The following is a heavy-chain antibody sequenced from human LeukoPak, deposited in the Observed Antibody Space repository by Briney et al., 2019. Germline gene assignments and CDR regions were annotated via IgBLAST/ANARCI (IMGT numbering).Heavy chain of an antibody. V-gene: IGHV1-46*01. CDR2: INPSGGST. Sequence: EASVKVSCTASGYTFTSYYMHWVRQAPGQGLEWMGIINPSGGSTNYAQKFQGRVTMTRDTSTSTVYMELSGLRSEETALYYCASLPAATGAHAFDIWGQGTMVIVSS. CDR1: GYTFTSYY. D-gene: IGHD2-2*01. J-gene: IGHJ3*02. CDR3: ASLPAATGAHAFDI.